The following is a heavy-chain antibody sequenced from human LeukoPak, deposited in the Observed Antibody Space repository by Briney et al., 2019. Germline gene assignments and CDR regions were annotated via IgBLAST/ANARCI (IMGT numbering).Heavy chain of an antibody. J-gene: IGHJ4*02. CDR3: ASHGSRRDFDY. V-gene: IGHV4-34*01. CDR2: INHSGST. CDR1: GGSFSGYY. D-gene: IGHD3-10*01. Sequence: PSETLSLTCAVYGGSFSGYYWSWIRQPPGKGLEWIGEINHSGSTNYNPSLKSRVTISVDTSKNQFSLKLSSVTAADTAVYYCASHGSRRDFDYWGQGTLVTVSS.